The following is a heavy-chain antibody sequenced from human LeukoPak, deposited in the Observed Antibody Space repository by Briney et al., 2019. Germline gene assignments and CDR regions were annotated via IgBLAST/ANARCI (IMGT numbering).Heavy chain of an antibody. CDR1: GGSFSGYY. Sequence: PSETLSLTCAVYGGSFSGYYWSWIRQPPGKGLEWIGEINHSGSTNYNPSLKSRVTISVDTSKNQFSLKLSSVTAADTAVYYCARLLYNWNYLFDYWGQGTLVTVSS. D-gene: IGHD1-7*01. V-gene: IGHV4-34*01. CDR2: INHSGST. J-gene: IGHJ4*02. CDR3: ARLLYNWNYLFDY.